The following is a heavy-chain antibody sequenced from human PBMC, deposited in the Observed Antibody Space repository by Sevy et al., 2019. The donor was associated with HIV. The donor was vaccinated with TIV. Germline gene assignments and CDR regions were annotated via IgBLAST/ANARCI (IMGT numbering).Heavy chain of an antibody. D-gene: IGHD1-7*01. CDR2: IKSKTDAATR. Sequence: GGCLRLSCAASGFTFSEAWMSWVRQAPGKGLEWVGRIKSKTDAATRDFAAPVRGRFSISRDDSANTVYLVMNNLKPDDTGVYYCATGSGTSDFDHWGQGTSVTVSS. J-gene: IGHJ4*02. V-gene: IGHV3-15*01. CDR3: ATGSGTSDFDH. CDR1: GFTFSEAW.